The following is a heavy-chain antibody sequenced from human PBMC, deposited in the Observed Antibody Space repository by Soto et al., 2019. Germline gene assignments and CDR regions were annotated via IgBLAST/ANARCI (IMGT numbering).Heavy chain of an antibody. CDR2: ISAYNGNT. Sequence: ASVKVSCKASGYTFTSYGISWARQAPGQGLEWMGWISAYNGNTNYAQKLQGRVTMTTDTSTSTVYMELRSLRSDDTAVYYCARVGAYYYDSSGSQGAFDIWGQGTMVTVSS. V-gene: IGHV1-18*01. J-gene: IGHJ3*02. CDR3: ARVGAYYYDSSGSQGAFDI. D-gene: IGHD3-22*01. CDR1: GYTFTSYG.